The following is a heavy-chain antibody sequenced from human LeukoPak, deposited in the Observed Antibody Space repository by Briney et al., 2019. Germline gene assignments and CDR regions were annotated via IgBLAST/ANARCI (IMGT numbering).Heavy chain of an antibody. J-gene: IGHJ4*02. V-gene: IGHV1-69*02. D-gene: IGHD3-22*01. CDR3: ARVGYDSSDSTNSNLDY. Sequence: EASVKVSCKASGGTFSSYTISWVRQAPGQGLEWMGRIIPILGIANYAQKFQGRVTITADKSTSTAYMELSSLRSEDTAVYYCARVGYDSSDSTNSNLDYWGQGTLVTVSS. CDR2: IIPILGIA. CDR1: GGTFSSYT.